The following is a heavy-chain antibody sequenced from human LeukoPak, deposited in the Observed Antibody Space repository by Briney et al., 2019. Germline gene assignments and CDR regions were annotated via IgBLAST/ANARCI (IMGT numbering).Heavy chain of an antibody. V-gene: IGHV4-59*01. CDR2: IYYSGST. D-gene: IGHD4-11*01. Sequence: SETLSLTCTVSGGSISSYYWSWIRQPPGKGLEWIGYIYYSGSTNYNPSLKSRVTISVDTSKNQFSLKLSSVTAADTAVYYCARHVTVTYDAFDLWGQGTMVTVSS. J-gene: IGHJ3*01. CDR3: ARHVTVTYDAFDL. CDR1: GGSISSYY.